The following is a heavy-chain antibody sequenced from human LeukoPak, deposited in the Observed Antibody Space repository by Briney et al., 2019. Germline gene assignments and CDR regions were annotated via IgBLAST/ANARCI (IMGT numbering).Heavy chain of an antibody. CDR3: ANIPRYGYFDX. D-gene: IGHD5-18*01. Sequence: PGGSLRLSCAASGFTFSTYAMHWVRQAPGKGLEWVAVISYDGSNKYYADSVKGRFTISRDNSKNTLYLQMNSLRAEDTAVYYCANIPRYGYFDXXXQXTXXXVSS. V-gene: IGHV3-30-3*01. J-gene: IGHJ4*02. CDR2: ISYDGSNK. CDR1: GFTFSTYA.